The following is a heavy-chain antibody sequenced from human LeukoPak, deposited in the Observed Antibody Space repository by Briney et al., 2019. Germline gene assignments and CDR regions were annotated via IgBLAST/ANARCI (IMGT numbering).Heavy chain of an antibody. V-gene: IGHV3-9*01. Sequence: PGGSLRLSCAASGFTFDDYAMHWVRQAPGKGLEWVSGISWNSGIIGYADSVKGRFTISRDNAKNSLYLQMNSLRAEDTALYYCATPSYSSSPTNGMDVWGQGTTVTVSS. CDR2: ISWNSGII. J-gene: IGHJ6*02. D-gene: IGHD6-13*01. CDR3: ATPSYSSSPTNGMDV. CDR1: GFTFDDYA.